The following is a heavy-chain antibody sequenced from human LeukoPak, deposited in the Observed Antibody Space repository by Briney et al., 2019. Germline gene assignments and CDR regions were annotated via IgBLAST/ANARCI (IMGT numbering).Heavy chain of an antibody. D-gene: IGHD3-16*02. V-gene: IGHV3-21*01. CDR3: ATMRAFGGVIVPQFDSPDI. J-gene: IGHJ3*02. CDR1: GFTFSSYS. Sequence: GGSLRLSCAASGFTFSSYSMNWVRQAPGKGLEWVSSISSSSSYIYYGDSVKGRFTISRDNAKNSLYLQMNSLRAEDTAVYYCATMRAFGGVIVPQFDSPDIWGQGTMVTVSS. CDR2: ISSSSSYI.